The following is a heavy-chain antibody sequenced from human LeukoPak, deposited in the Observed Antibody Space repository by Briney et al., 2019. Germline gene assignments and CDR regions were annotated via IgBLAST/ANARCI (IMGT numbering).Heavy chain of an antibody. CDR3: ARQSGNGYSGFDFQAFDI. V-gene: IGHV4-59*08. CDR2: MYNSGST. CDR1: GGSISSYY. J-gene: IGHJ3*02. D-gene: IGHD5-12*01. Sequence: PSETLSLTCTIPGGSISSYYWSWIRQPPGKGLEWIGYMYNSGSTNYNPSLKSRVTISVDTSKNQFSLRLSSVTAADTAAYYCARQSGNGYSGFDFQAFDIWGQGTMVTVSS.